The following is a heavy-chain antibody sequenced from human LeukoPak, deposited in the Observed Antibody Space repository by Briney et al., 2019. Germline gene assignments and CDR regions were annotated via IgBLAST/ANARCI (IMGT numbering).Heavy chain of an antibody. V-gene: IGHV1-69*05. CDR1: GGTFSNYA. Sequence: SVKVSCKASGGTFSNYAISWVRQAPGQRLEWMGRIIPMFGTTNYAQKFQGRVTITTDESTSTAYMEVSSLRVEDTAVYYCASVTVTTWAPDGHMDVWGKGTTVTVSS. D-gene: IGHD4-11*01. CDR2: IIPMFGTT. CDR3: ASVTVTTWAPDGHMDV. J-gene: IGHJ6*03.